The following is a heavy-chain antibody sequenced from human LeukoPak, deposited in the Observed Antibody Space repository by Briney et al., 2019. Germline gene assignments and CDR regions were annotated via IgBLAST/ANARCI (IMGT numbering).Heavy chain of an antibody. CDR3: ATGNYYDSSGYQSIDY. CDR1: GGTFSSYA. Sequence: GASVKVSCKASGGTFSSYAISWVRQAPGQGLEWMGRIIPILGIANYAQKFQGRVTITADKSTSTAYMELSSLRSEDTAVYYCATGNYYDSSGYQSIDYWGQGTLVTVSS. D-gene: IGHD3-22*01. J-gene: IGHJ4*02. V-gene: IGHV1-69*04. CDR2: IIPILGIA.